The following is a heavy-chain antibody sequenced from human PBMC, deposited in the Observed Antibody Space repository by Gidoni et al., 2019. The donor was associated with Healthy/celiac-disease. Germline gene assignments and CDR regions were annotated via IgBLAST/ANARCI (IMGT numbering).Heavy chain of an antibody. CDR3: AKGNIVVVGRLDY. CDR2: ISVSGGST. CDR1: GFTFSSYD. Sequence: EVQLLESGGGLVQPGGSLRLSCAASGFTFSSYDMSWVRQAPGKGLEWVSAISVSGGSTYYAGSVKGRFTISRDNSKNTLYLQMNSLRAEDTAVCYCAKGNIVVVGRLDYWGQGTLVTVSS. J-gene: IGHJ4*02. D-gene: IGHD2-15*01. V-gene: IGHV3-23*01.